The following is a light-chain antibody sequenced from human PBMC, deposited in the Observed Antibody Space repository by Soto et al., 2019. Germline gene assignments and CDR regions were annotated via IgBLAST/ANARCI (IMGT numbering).Light chain of an antibody. CDR3: SSYTSSSTPYV. Sequence: QSVLTQPASVSDSPGQSITISCTGTSSDVGGYNYVSWYQQHPGKAPKLMIYEVSNRPSGVSNRFSGSKSGNTASLTISGLQAEDEADYYCSSYTSSSTPYVFGTGTKVTVL. CDR1: SSDVGGYNY. V-gene: IGLV2-14*01. CDR2: EVS. J-gene: IGLJ1*01.